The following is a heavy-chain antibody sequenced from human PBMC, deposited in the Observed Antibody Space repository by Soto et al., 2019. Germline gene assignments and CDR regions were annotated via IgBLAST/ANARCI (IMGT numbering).Heavy chain of an antibody. J-gene: IGHJ6*02. Sequence: QVQVVQSGAEVKKPGSSVKVSCKVSGGIFTNNAISWVRQARRQGLELLGGVIPLFDTAYYAQIFRGRLRISADGATTTAYMELSGLTSADTAVYFCATGGHNDGYNFYHGMDVWGQGTTVTVS. CDR3: ATGGHNDGYNFYHGMDV. CDR2: VIPLFDTA. V-gene: IGHV1-69*01. D-gene: IGHD3-16*01. CDR1: GGIFTNNA.